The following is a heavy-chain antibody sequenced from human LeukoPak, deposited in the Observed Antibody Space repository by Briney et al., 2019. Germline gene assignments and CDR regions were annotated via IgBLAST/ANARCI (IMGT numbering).Heavy chain of an antibody. CDR1: GFSFGTYS. D-gene: IGHD6-19*01. Sequence: PGGSLRLSCAASGFSFGTYSMIWVRQALGKGLEWVSSVSGTSEYIYHADSVRGRFTISRDNAKNTVYLQMNSLRAEDTAVYYCARWYSSGWYSDYWGQGTLVTVSS. CDR3: ARWYSSGWYSDY. CDR2: VSGTSEYI. J-gene: IGHJ4*02. V-gene: IGHV3-21*06.